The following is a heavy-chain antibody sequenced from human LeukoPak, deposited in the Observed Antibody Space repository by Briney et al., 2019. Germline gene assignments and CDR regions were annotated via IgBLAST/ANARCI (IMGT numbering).Heavy chain of an antibody. CDR2: ISYDGSNK. D-gene: IGHD5-12*01. J-gene: IGHJ5*01. CDR3: AEDPSYSGLPINWFDS. Sequence: SLTLFCAASGFTFSRYGMQWVRQAPGKGLEWVALISYDGSNKYYADSVKGRFTNSRDNSKNTLYLQMNSLRAEDTAVYYCAEDPSYSGLPINWFDSWGQGTLVTVSS. CDR1: GFTFSRYG. V-gene: IGHV3-30*18.